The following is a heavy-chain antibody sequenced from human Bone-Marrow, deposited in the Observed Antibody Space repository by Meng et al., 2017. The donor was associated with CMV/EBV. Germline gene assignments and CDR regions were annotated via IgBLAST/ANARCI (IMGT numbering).Heavy chain of an antibody. V-gene: IGHV3-23*03. CDR3: AKPPTMKIVPDTFHI. CDR2: IYSGGSST. CDR1: GFTFSSYA. J-gene: IGHJ3*02. Sequence: GESLKISCAASGFTFSSYAMSWVRQAPGKGLEWVSVIYSGGSSTYYADSVKGRFTISRDNSKNTLYLQMNSLRAEDTAIYYCAKPPTMKIVPDTFHIWGQGTMVTV. D-gene: IGHD3-22*01.